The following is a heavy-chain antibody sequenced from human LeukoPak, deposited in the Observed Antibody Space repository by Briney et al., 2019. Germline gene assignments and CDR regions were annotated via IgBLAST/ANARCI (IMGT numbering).Heavy chain of an antibody. CDR3: ARGIGYYDSSGYFDY. V-gene: IGHV4-59*12. CDR2: IYYSGST. CDR1: GGSISNYY. Sequence: SETLSLTCTVSGGSISNYYWSWIRQPPGKGLEWIGYIYYSGSTKYNPSLKSRVTISVDTSKNQFSLKLSSVTAADTAVYYCARGIGYYDSSGYFDYWGQGTLVTVSS. D-gene: IGHD3-22*01. J-gene: IGHJ4*02.